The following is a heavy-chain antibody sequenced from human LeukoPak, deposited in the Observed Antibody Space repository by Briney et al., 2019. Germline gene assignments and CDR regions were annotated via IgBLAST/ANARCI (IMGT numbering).Heavy chain of an antibody. CDR2: IYYSGST. J-gene: IGHJ5*02. V-gene: IGHV4-59*01. D-gene: IGHD6-6*01. CDR1: GGSISSYY. CDR3: ARAYSSSPNWFDP. Sequence: PSETLSLTCTVSGGSISSYYWSWIRQPPGKGLEWIGYIYYSGSTNYNPSLKSRVTISVDTSKNQFSLKLGSVTAADTAVYYCARAYSSSPNWFDPWGQGTLVTVSS.